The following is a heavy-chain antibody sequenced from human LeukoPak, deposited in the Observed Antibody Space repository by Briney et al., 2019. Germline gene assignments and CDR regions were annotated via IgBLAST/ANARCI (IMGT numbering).Heavy chain of an antibody. Sequence: GGSLRLSCAASGFTFSSYAMHWVRQAPGKGLEWVAVISYDGSNKYYADSVKGRFTVSRDDPKSTVYLQMNSLRPEDTAVYYCAKDRHGIVGATPFDHWGQGTLVIVSS. D-gene: IGHD1-26*01. CDR2: ISYDGSNK. J-gene: IGHJ4*02. V-gene: IGHV3-30-3*01. CDR3: AKDRHGIVGATPFDH. CDR1: GFTFSSYA.